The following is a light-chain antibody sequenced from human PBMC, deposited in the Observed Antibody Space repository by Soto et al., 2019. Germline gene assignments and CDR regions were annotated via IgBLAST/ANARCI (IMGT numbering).Light chain of an antibody. CDR2: GAS. CDR3: QQYGSSSCT. CDR1: QSVGASY. Sequence: EMGWTQSPGTMSLSPGERATLYCRASQSVGASYLAWYQQNPGQAPRILINGASSRATGIPDRFSGSVSGTDLTLTISRLEPEDFAVYYCQQYGSSSCTFGQGTKVE. J-gene: IGKJ1*01. V-gene: IGKV3-20*01.